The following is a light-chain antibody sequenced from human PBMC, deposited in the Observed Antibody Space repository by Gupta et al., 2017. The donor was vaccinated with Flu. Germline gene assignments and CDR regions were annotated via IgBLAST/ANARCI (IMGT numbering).Light chain of an antibody. CDR2: SAS. V-gene: IGKV1-39*01. J-gene: IGKJ4*01. CDR3: QQTYSAPLT. CDR1: TIGSY. Sequence: TIGSYLNWHQQKPGKAPKLLIFSASGFLSGVPSRFSGSASATDFTLTISSLQPEDFATYYCQQTYSAPLTFGGGTKVEIK.